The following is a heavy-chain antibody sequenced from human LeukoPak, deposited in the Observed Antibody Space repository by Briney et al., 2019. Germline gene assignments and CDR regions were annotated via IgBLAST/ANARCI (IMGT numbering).Heavy chain of an antibody. V-gene: IGHV5-10-1*01. D-gene: IGHD2-15*01. CDR2: IDPSDSYT. CDR1: GGTFSSYA. CDR3: ARHLYERRRGGSCPDY. J-gene: IGHJ4*02. Sequence: ASVKVSCKASGGTFSSYAISWVRQMPGKGLEWMGRIDPSDSYTNYSPSFQGHVTISADKSISTAYLQWSSLKASDTAMYYCARHLYERRRGGSCPDYWGQGTLVTVSS.